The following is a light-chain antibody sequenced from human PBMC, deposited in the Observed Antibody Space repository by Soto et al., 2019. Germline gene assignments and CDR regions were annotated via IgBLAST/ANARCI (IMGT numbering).Light chain of an antibody. CDR1: QSVGKNY. CDR3: QQYADSPRT. V-gene: IGKV3-20*01. CDR2: GAS. Sequence: EIVLTQSPGTLSLSPGERATLSCRASQSVGKNYLAWYQQKPGQAPRVLIYGASSRATGIPDRFSGSGSGTDFTLTISRLEPEDSAVYYCQQYADSPRTFGQGTKVEIK. J-gene: IGKJ1*01.